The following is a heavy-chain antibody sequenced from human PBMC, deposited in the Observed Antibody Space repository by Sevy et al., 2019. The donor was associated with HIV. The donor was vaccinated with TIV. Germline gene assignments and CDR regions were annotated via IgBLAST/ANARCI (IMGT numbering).Heavy chain of an antibody. CDR2: INHSGST. J-gene: IGHJ3*02. CDR3: ARDWGELGAFDI. D-gene: IGHD1-26*01. CDR1: GGSFSGYY. Sequence: SETLSLTCAVYGGSFSGYYWSWIRQPPGKGLEWIGEINHSGSTNYNPSLKSRVTISVDTSKNQFSLKLGSVTAADTAVYYCARDWGELGAFDIWGQGTMVTVSS. V-gene: IGHV4-34*01.